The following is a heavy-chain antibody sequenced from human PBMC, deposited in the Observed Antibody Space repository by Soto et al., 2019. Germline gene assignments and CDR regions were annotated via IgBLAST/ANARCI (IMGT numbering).Heavy chain of an antibody. D-gene: IGHD5-12*01. CDR2: IWYDGSNK. J-gene: IGHJ4*02. CDR1: GFTFSSYG. Sequence: QVQLVESGGGVVQPGRSLRLSCAASGFTFSSYGMHWVRQAPGKGLEWVAVIWYDGSNKYYADSVKGRFTISRDNSKNTLYLQMNSLRAEDTAVYYCARDDREMATIKEAIDYWGQGTLVTVSS. V-gene: IGHV3-33*01. CDR3: ARDDREMATIKEAIDY.